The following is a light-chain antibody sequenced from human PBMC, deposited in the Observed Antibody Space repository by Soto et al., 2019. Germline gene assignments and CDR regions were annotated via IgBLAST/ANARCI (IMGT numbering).Light chain of an antibody. V-gene: IGKV1-39*01. CDR2: ATS. Sequence: DIQMTQSPSSLSASVGDRVTITCRTGQRITRFLNWYQQQPGKAPRLLIYATSTLQRGVPSRFSGSGSGTDFTLTISGLQREDSATYYCQQSYSSPQTFGQGTKVDIK. CDR3: QQSYSSPQT. J-gene: IGKJ1*01. CDR1: QRITRF.